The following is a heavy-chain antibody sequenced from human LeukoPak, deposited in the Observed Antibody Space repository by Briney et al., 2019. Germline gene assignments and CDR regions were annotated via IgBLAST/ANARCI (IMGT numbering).Heavy chain of an antibody. D-gene: IGHD4-23*01. J-gene: IGHJ4*02. V-gene: IGHV3-7*01. CDR3: ATDRKVGTRDPRFDY. CDR1: GFTLSSYW. CDR2: IWQDGSEK. Sequence: GGALRLSCAPPGFTLSSYWMMSLRQALRGGVEWVANIWQDGSEKNYVDSVKGRFTISRDNAKISLYLQINSLRAEDTAVYYCATDRKVGTRDPRFDYWGQGTLVTVSS.